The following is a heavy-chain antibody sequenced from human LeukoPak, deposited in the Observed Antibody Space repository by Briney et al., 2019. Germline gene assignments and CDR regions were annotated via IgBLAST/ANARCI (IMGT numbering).Heavy chain of an antibody. CDR3: ARDSSSWIY. CDR1: GLTLTTYW. Sequence: PGGSLRLSCGASGLTLTTYWMHWVRQVPGKGLEWIGYIYYSGSTNYNPSLKSRVTISVDTSKNQFSLKLSSVTAADTAVYYCARDSSSWIYWGQGTLVTVSS. V-gene: IGHV4-59*01. J-gene: IGHJ4*02. CDR2: IYYSGST. D-gene: IGHD6-13*01.